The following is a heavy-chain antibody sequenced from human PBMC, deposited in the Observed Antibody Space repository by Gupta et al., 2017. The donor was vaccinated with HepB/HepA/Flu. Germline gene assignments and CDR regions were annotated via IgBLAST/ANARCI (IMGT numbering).Heavy chain of an antibody. V-gene: IGHV1-8*01. D-gene: IGHD2-21*02. J-gene: IGHJ5*02. CDR2: INPKSGKT. Sequence: QVQLVQSGPEVKKPGASVKVSCKASGYTFNDHTVNWVRQATGQGLEWMGRINPKSGKTEFAQKFQGRVTLTRNTSTRTAYMELSSLRSEDTAVYYCARGIFGGHSFGPGGQGTLVTGSS. CDR1: GYTFNDHT. CDR3: ARGIFGGHSFGP.